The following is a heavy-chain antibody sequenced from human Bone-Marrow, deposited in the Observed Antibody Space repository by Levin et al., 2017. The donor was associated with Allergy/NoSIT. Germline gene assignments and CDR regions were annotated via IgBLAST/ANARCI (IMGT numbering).Heavy chain of an antibody. V-gene: IGHV3-7*01. Sequence: GESLKISCAASEFTFSNYWMTWVRQTPGKGLEWVANIKGDGSKKNYVDSVEGRFTISRDNGQNSLYLQMNSLRAEDTAVYYCARDTRQRQYYDSGAYYDVFDIWGHGTMVTVSS. CDR2: IKGDGSKK. CDR1: EFTFSNYW. J-gene: IGHJ3*02. CDR3: ARDTRQRQYYDSGAYYDVFDI. D-gene: IGHD3-22*01.